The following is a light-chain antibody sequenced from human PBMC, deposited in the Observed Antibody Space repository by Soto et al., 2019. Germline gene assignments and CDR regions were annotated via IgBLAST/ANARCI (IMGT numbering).Light chain of an antibody. Sequence: EIVMTQSPATLSVSPGERATLSCRASQSVRRNLAWYQQRPGQPPRLLIYGTSTRATDIPARFSGSGSGTEFTLTISSLQSEDFAVYYCQQYNNWPAITFGQGTRLAIK. V-gene: IGKV3D-15*01. CDR2: GTS. CDR1: QSVRRN. CDR3: QQYNNWPAIT. J-gene: IGKJ5*01.